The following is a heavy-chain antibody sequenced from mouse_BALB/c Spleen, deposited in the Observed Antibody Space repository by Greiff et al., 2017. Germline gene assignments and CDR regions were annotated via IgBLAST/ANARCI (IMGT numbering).Heavy chain of an antibody. Sequence: EVHLVESGPELVKPGASVKMSCKASGYTFTSYVMHWVKQKPGQGLEWIGYINPYNDGTKYNEKFKGKATLTSDKSSSTAYMELSSLTSEDSAVYYCARLLRLMDYWGQGTSVTVSS. CDR2: INPYNDGT. D-gene: IGHD1-2*01. J-gene: IGHJ4*01. CDR1: GYTFTSYV. V-gene: IGHV1-14*01. CDR3: ARLLRLMDY.